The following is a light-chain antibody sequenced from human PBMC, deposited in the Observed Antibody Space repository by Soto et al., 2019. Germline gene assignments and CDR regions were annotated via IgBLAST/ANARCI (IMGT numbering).Light chain of an antibody. CDR1: QSVSSH. J-gene: IGKJ1*01. Sequence: EIVLTQSPCTLSLSPGDRATLSCRASQSVSSHFAWYQQKPGQAPRLLISGASSRAAGIPDRFSGSGSETDFTLTISRLEPEDFAVYYCQQYGSSGTFGQGTKVDI. V-gene: IGKV3-20*01. CDR2: GAS. CDR3: QQYGSSGT.